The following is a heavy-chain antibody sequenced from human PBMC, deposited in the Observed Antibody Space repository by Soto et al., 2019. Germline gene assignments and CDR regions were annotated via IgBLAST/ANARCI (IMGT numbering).Heavy chain of an antibody. Sequence: LRLSCAASGFTFSSYAMHWVRQAPGKGLEWVAVISYDGSNKYYADSVKGRFTISRDNPKNTLYLQMNSLRAEDTAVYYCARDLGKRTVVTEGFDYWGQGTLVTVSA. V-gene: IGHV3-30-3*01. J-gene: IGHJ4*02. CDR2: ISYDGSNK. D-gene: IGHD2-15*01. CDR3: ARDLGKRTVVTEGFDY. CDR1: GFTFSSYA.